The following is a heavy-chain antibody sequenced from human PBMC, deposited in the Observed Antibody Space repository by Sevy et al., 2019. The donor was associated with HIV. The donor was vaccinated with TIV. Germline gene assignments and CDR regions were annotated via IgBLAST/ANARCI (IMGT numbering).Heavy chain of an antibody. Sequence: GESLKISCKCSGYSFTSYWIVWVRQMPGRGLEWMGIIYPGDSDTIYSPSFKGQVTISIDKSSSTAYLQWSRLKASDTAIYYCAKGGRGTLPAYYYYGMDVWGQGTTVTVSS. D-gene: IGHD3-16*01. J-gene: IGHJ6*02. V-gene: IGHV5-51*01. CDR1: GYSFTSYW. CDR3: AKGGRGTLPAYYYYGMDV. CDR2: IYPGDSDT.